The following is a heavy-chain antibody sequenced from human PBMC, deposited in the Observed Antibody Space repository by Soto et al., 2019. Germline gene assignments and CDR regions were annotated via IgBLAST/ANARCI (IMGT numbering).Heavy chain of an antibody. CDR2: IYYSGST. CDR3: ARQASDYNWFDP. Sequence: SETLSLTCTVSGDSISSYYWSWIRQPPGKGLEWIGYIYYSGSTNYNPSLKSRVTISVDTSKNQFSLKLSSVTAADTAVYYCARQASDYNWFDPWGQGTLVTVSS. J-gene: IGHJ5*02. V-gene: IGHV4-59*08. D-gene: IGHD3-10*01. CDR1: GDSISSYY.